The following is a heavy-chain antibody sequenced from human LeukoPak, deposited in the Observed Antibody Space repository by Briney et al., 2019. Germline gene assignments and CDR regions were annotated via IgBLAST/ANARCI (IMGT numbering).Heavy chain of an antibody. V-gene: IGHV3-21*01. CDR1: GSSFTYYT. D-gene: IGHD6-13*01. Sequence: GGSLRLSCAASGSSFTYYTMNWVRQAPGKGLEWVSSFSSRSDYIYYADSAKGRFTISRDNAKNSLYLQMDSLRAEDTAVYYCASGLQRYTVSWPFDSWGQGTLVTVSS. CDR3: ASGLQRYTVSWPFDS. CDR2: FSSRSDYI. J-gene: IGHJ4*02.